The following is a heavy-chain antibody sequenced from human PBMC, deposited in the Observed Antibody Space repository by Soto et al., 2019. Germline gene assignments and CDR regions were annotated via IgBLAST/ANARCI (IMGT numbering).Heavy chain of an antibody. CDR2: MNPNSGNT. CDR3: ARGIKYGAYSRWFDP. Sequence: QVQLVQSGAEVKKPGASVKVSCKASGYTFTSYDINWVRQATGQGLEYLGWMNPNSGNTAYVQQFQGRVTMTWDTPITTAYMELSSLRSEDTAVYFCARGIKYGAYSRWFDPWGQGTLVTVAA. J-gene: IGHJ5*02. V-gene: IGHV1-8*01. D-gene: IGHD4-17*01. CDR1: GYTFTSYD.